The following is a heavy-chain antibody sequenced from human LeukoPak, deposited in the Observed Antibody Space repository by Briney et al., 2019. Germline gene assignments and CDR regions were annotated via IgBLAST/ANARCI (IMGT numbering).Heavy chain of an antibody. CDR1: GFTFSSYA. J-gene: IGHJ6*02. CDR2: ITNSGGST. V-gene: IGHV3-23*01. Sequence: GGSLRLSCAASGFTFSSYAMSWVRQAPGKGLEWVSLITNSGGSTYYADSVRGRFTISRDISKNILYLQINSLRVEDTAVYYCARDQIGSSGYGMDVWGQGTTVTVSS. D-gene: IGHD3-10*01. CDR3: ARDQIGSSGYGMDV.